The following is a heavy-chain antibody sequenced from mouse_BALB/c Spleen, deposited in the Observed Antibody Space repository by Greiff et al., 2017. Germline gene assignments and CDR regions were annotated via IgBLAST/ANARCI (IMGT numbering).Heavy chain of an antibody. J-gene: IGHJ4*01. V-gene: IGHV5-17*02. CDR1: GFTFSSFG. CDR2: LSSGSSTI. CDR3: ARRGGLVFFMDY. Sequence: EVKVVESGGGLVQPGGSRKLSCAASGFTFSSFGMHWVRQAPEKGLEWVAYLSSGSSTIYYADTVKGRFTISSDNPNNTLFLQMTSLRSEDTAMYYCARRGGLVFFMDYWGQGTSVTVSS. D-gene: IGHD1-1*02.